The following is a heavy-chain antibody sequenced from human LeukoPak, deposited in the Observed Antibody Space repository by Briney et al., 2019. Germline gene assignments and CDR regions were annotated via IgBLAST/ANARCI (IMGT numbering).Heavy chain of an antibody. CDR3: TRDRSYYGSGSYSVY. D-gene: IGHD3-10*01. CDR2: IRSKAYGGTT. V-gene: IGHV3-49*04. CDR1: GFTFGDYA. J-gene: IGHJ4*02. Sequence: GGPLRLSCTASGFTFGDYAMSWVRQAPGKGLEWVGFIRSKAYGGTTEYAASVKGRFTISRDDSKSIAYLQMNSLKTEDTAVYYCTRDRSYYGSGSYSVYWGQGTLVTVSS.